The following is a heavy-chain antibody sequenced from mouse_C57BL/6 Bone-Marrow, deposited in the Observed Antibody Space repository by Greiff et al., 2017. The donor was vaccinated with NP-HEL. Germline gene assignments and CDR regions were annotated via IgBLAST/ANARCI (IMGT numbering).Heavy chain of an antibody. CDR3: ARSGDWFAY. D-gene: IGHD3-2*02. J-gene: IGHJ3*01. CDR1: GYAFSSSW. Sequence: VQRVESGPELVKPGASVKISCKASGYAFSSSWMNWVKQRPGKGLEWIGRIYPGDGDTNYNGKFKGKATLTADKSSSTAYMQLSSLTSEDSAVYFCARSGDWFAYWGQGTLVTVSA. CDR2: IYPGDGDT. V-gene: IGHV1-82*01.